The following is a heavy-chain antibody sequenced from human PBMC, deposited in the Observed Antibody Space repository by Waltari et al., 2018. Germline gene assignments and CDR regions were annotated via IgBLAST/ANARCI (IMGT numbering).Heavy chain of an antibody. D-gene: IGHD3-22*01. J-gene: IGHJ5*02. V-gene: IGHV4-34*01. Sequence: QVQLQQWGAGLLKPSETLSLTCAVYGGSFSGYYWSWIRQPPGKGLEWLGEINHSGSTNYNPSLKRRVTISVDTSKNQFSLKLSSVTAADTAVYYCASPYYYDSSGYSTWGQGTLVTVSS. CDR2: INHSGST. CDR3: ASPYYYDSSGYST. CDR1: GGSFSGYY.